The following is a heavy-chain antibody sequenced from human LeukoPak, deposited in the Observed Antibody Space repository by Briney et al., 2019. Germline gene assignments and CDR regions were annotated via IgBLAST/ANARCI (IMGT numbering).Heavy chain of an antibody. J-gene: IGHJ4*02. CDR3: ARGRDGYKFDY. D-gene: IGHD5-24*01. Sequence: PSETLSLTCTVSGGSISDYYWSWIRQPPGKGLEWIGYIYYSGSTNYNPSLKRRVTISLDTSKNQFSLRLSSVIAADTAVYYCARGRDGYKFDYWGQGTLVTVSS. V-gene: IGHV4-59*01. CDR1: GGSISDYY. CDR2: IYYSGST.